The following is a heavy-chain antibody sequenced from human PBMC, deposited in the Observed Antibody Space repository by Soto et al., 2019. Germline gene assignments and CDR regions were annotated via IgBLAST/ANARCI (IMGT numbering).Heavy chain of an antibody. Sequence: LSLTCAVSGGSISSGGYSWSWIRQPPGKGLEWIGYIYHSGSTYYNPSLKSRVTISVDRSKNQFSLKLSSVTAADTAVYYCARDFRYYYGSGTDNWFDPWGQGTLVTVSS. V-gene: IGHV4-30-2*01. J-gene: IGHJ5*02. CDR1: GGSISSGGYS. D-gene: IGHD3-10*01. CDR3: ARDFRYYYGSGTDNWFDP. CDR2: IYHSGST.